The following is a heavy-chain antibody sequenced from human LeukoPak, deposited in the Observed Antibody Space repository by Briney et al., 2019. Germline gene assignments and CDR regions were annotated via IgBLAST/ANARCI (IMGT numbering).Heavy chain of an antibody. D-gene: IGHD5-18*01. CDR2: ISSSSSYI. CDR1: GFTFSDYW. J-gene: IGHJ4*02. CDR3: ARDSYSYGYFDH. V-gene: IGHV3-21*01. Sequence: GGSLRLSCAASGFTFSDYWMHWVRQAPGKGLVWVSSISSSSSYIYYADSVKGRFTISRDNAKNSLYLQMNSLRAEDTAVYYCARDSYSYGYFDHWGQGTLVTVSS.